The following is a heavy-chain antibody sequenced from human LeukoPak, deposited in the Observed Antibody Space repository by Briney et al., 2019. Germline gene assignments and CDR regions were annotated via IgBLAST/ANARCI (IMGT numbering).Heavy chain of an antibody. CDR3: ARVRGSGRNNWFDP. CDR2: INHSGST. D-gene: IGHD3-10*01. Sequence: SETLSLTCAVYGGSFSGYYWSWIRQPPGKGLEWIGEINHSGSTNYNPSLKSRVTISVDKSKNQFSLKLSSVTAADTAVYYCARVRGSGRNNWFDPWGQGTLVTVSS. CDR1: GGSFSGYY. V-gene: IGHV4-34*01. J-gene: IGHJ5*02.